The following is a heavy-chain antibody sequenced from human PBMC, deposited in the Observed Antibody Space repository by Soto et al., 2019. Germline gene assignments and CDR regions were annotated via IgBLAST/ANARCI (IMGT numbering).Heavy chain of an antibody. J-gene: IGHJ3*02. V-gene: IGHV3-7*01. CDR2: IKQDGTEK. Sequence: EVQLVESGGGLVQPGGSLRLSCAASGFTFSRYWMNWVRQAPGKGLEWVANIKQDGTEKNYVDSVKGRFPISRDNARNSLYLQMDSLRAEDTAVYFCARGDTPMITGMDSFDIWGQGTMVTVSS. D-gene: IGHD5-18*01. CDR3: ARGDTPMITGMDSFDI. CDR1: GFTFSRYW.